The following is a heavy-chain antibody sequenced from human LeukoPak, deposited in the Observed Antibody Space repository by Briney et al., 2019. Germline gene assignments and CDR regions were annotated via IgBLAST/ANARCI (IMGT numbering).Heavy chain of an antibody. V-gene: IGHV4-34*01. Sequence: KPSETLSLTCAVYGGSFSGYYWSWIRQPPGKGLEWIGEINHSGSTNYNPSPKSRVTISVDTSKNQFSLKLSSVTAADTAVYYCAGAVAGGGYYFDYWGQGTLVTVSS. J-gene: IGHJ4*02. D-gene: IGHD6-19*01. CDR1: GGSFSGYY. CDR2: INHSGST. CDR3: AGAVAGGGYYFDY.